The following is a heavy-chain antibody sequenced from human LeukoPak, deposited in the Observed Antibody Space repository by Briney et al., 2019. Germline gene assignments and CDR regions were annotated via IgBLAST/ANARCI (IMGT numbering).Heavy chain of an antibody. CDR1: GVPIINSGTYY. CDR3: ARWSSLAAARAFDY. D-gene: IGHD6-13*01. Sequence: PSETLSLTCTVSGVPIINSGTYYWGWIRQHPGKGLEWIGYIYYSGSTYYNPSLKSRVTISVDTSKRQFSLKLNSVTAADTAVYYCARWSSLAAARAFDYWGQGTLVTVSS. J-gene: IGHJ4*02. V-gene: IGHV4-31*03. CDR2: IYYSGST.